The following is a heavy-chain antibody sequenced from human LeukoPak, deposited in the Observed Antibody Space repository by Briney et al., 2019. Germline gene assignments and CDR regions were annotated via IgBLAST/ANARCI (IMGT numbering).Heavy chain of an antibody. Sequence: ASVKVSCKASGYTFTSYYMHWVRQAPGQGLEWMGIINPSGGSTSYAQKFQGRVTMTRDTSTGTVYMELSSLRSEDTAVYYCARDSSSNSGDSSGYYWWGQGTLVTVSS. D-gene: IGHD3-22*01. CDR3: ARDSSSNSGDSSGYYW. CDR1: GYTFTSYY. J-gene: IGHJ4*02. V-gene: IGHV1-46*01. CDR2: INPSGGST.